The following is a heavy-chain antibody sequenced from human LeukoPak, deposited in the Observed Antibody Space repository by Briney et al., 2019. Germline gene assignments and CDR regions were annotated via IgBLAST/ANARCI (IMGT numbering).Heavy chain of an antibody. CDR3: GRDPNGDYIGAFDM. CDR1: GYTFSSYS. Sequence: TGGSLRLSCAASGYTFSSYSMNWVRQAPGKGLEWVSYIGSSSSTIYYADSVKDRFTISRDNSKSTLYLQMNSLRAEDTAVYYCGRDPNGDYIGAFDMWGQGTVVTVSS. J-gene: IGHJ3*02. D-gene: IGHD4-17*01. CDR2: IGSSSSTI. V-gene: IGHV3-48*01.